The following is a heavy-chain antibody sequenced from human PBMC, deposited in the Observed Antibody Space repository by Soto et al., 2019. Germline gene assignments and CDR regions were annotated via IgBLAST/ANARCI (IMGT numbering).Heavy chain of an antibody. Sequence: ASVKVSCKASGYTFTSYDINWVRQATGQGLEWMGWMNPNSGNTGYAQKFQGRVTMTRNTSISTAYMELSSLRSEDTAVYYCARGIVVPEITEGFWFDPWGQGTLVTVSS. D-gene: IGHD2-2*01. CDR1: GYTFTSYD. V-gene: IGHV1-8*01. J-gene: IGHJ5*02. CDR3: ARGIVVPEITEGFWFDP. CDR2: MNPNSGNT.